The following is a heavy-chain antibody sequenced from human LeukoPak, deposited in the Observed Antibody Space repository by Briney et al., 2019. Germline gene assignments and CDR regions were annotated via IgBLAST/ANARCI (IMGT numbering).Heavy chain of an antibody. J-gene: IGHJ5*02. CDR1: GGSFSGYY. Sequence: SETLSLTCAVYGGSFSGYYWSWIRQPPEKGLEWIGDLNHSGSTNYNPSLKSRVIISVDTSKHQFSLKLTSVTAADTAVYYCARGLGYGGNSDWFDPWGQGTLVTVSS. CDR2: LNHSGST. D-gene: IGHD4-23*01. CDR3: ARGLGYGGNSDWFDP. V-gene: IGHV4-34*01.